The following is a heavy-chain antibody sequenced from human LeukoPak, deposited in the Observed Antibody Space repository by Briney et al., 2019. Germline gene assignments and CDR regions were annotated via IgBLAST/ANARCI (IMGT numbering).Heavy chain of an antibody. V-gene: IGHV3-21*01. CDR3: ARDSGRFLEWITYVDV. CDR2: ISPSSGYI. D-gene: IGHD3-3*01. J-gene: IGHJ6*03. CDR1: GFTFKDYC. Sequence: GGSLRLSCAASGFTFKDYCMNWVRQAPGKGLEWVSSISPSSGYIYYADSVKGRFTISRDNAKKSLYLQMNSLRAEDTGVCYCARDSGRFLEWITYVDVWGKGTTVTVSS.